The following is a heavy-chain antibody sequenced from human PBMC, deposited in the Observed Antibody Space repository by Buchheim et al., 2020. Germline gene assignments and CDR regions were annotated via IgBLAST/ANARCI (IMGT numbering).Heavy chain of an antibody. CDR2: IHYSGST. CDR1: GDPLSSYNYF. J-gene: IGHJ5*02. CDR3: AAIATDVSRWFDA. V-gene: IGHV4-39*01. Sequence: QVQLQESGPGLVKPSETLSLTCTVSGDPLSSYNYFWGWIRQPPGKGLDWIGYIHYSGSTYSSPSLQSRITMSVDPSKNQFSLNVNSVTAADTAVYYCAAIATDVSRWFDAWGQGTL. D-gene: IGHD6-13*01.